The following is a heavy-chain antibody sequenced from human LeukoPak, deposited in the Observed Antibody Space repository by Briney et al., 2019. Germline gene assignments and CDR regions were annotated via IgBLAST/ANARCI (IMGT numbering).Heavy chain of an antibody. CDR2: ISGSGGST. CDR1: GFTFSTYD. D-gene: IGHD1-26*01. Sequence: GGSLTLTCAVSGFTFSTYDMSWVRQAPGKGLDRVSAISGSGGSTYYADSGKVRFTISRDNSKNTLYLQLKILRAEDTAVYYCAKDSSSGTYFDYWGQGTLVTVSS. CDR3: AKDSSSGTYFDY. J-gene: IGHJ4*02. V-gene: IGHV3-23*01.